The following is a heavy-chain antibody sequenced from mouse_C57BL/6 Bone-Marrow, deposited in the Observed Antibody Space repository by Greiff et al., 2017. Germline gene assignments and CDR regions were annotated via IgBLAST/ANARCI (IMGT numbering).Heavy chain of an antibody. CDR2: IDPANGNT. CDR3: ARDYYGSPWFAY. V-gene: IGHV14-3*01. D-gene: IGHD1-1*01. Sequence: LVEPGASVKISCKASGYAFSSYWMNWVKQRPEQGLEWIGRIDPANGNTKYAPKFQGKATITADTSSNTAYLQLSSLTSEDTAIYYCARDYYGSPWFAYWGQGTLVTVSA. CDR1: GYAFSSYW. J-gene: IGHJ3*01.